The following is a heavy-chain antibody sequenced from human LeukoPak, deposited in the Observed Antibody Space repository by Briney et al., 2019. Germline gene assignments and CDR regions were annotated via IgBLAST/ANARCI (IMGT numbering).Heavy chain of an antibody. CDR1: GFTFSSYA. V-gene: IGHV3-30-3*01. Sequence: GGSLRLSCAASGFTFSSYAMHWVRQAPGKGLEWVAVISYDGSNKYYADSVKGRFTISRDNSKNTLYLQMNSLRAEDTAVYYCARAYGDYGPFDYWGQGTLVTISS. D-gene: IGHD4-17*01. CDR2: ISYDGSNK. CDR3: ARAYGDYGPFDY. J-gene: IGHJ4*02.